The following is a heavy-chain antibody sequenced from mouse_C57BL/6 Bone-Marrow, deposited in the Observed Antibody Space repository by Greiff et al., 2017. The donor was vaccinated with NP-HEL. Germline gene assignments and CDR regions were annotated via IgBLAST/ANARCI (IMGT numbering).Heavy chain of an antibody. D-gene: IGHD1-1*01. CDR1: GFSLTSYG. CDR3: ARHRDGSSYYYAMDY. V-gene: IGHV2-6-1*01. Sequence: VQLKESGPGLVAPSQSLSITCTVSGFSLTSYGVHWVRQPPGKGLEWLVVIWSDGSTTYNSALKSRLSISKDNSKSQVFLKMNSLQTDDTAMYYCARHRDGSSYYYAMDYWGQGTSVTVSS. J-gene: IGHJ4*01. CDR2: IWSDGST.